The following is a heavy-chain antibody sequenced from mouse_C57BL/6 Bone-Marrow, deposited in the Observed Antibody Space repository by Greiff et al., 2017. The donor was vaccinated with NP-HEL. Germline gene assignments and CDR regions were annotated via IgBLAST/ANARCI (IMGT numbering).Heavy chain of an antibody. Sequence: DVQLVESGGDLVKPGGSLKLSCAASGFTFSSYGLSWVRQTPDKRLEWVATISSGGSYPYYPDSVKGRFTFSRDNANNALFLLKSSLKSEDTAMLYCAVCYSNSYRYFDVRGTGTTVAV. V-gene: IGHV5-6*01. CDR1: GFTFSSYG. J-gene: IGHJ1*03. CDR3: AVCYSNSYRYFDV. CDR2: ISSGGSYP. D-gene: IGHD2-5*01.